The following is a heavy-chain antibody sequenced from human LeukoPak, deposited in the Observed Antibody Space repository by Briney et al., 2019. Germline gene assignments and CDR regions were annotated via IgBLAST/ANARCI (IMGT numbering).Heavy chain of an antibody. J-gene: IGHJ4*02. CDR2: INPSGGST. D-gene: IGHD2-8*01. Sequence: ASVKVSCKASGYTFTSYYMHWVRQAPGQGLEWMGIINPSGGSTSYAQKFQGRVTMTRDTSTSTVYMELSSLRSEDTAVYYCARQLGYCTNGGCHHFDYWGQGTLVTVSS. CDR1: GYTFTSYY. V-gene: IGHV1-46*03. CDR3: ARQLGYCTNGGCHHFDY.